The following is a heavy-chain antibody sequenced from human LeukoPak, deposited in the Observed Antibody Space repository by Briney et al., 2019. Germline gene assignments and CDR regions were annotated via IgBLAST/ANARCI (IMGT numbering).Heavy chain of an antibody. CDR3: AKNLNPFDS. J-gene: IGHJ4*02. Sequence: GGSLRLSCAASGFTFSSYAMSWVRQAPGKGLEWVSGISSSGGSTYYADSVKGRFTISRDNSKSTLFLQMNSLRAEDTAVYYCAKNLNPFDSWGQGILVSVSS. CDR1: GFTFSSYA. CDR2: ISSSGGST. V-gene: IGHV3-23*01.